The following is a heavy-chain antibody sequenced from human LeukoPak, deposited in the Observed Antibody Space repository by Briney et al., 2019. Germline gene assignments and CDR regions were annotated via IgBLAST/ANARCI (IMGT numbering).Heavy chain of an antibody. D-gene: IGHD3-10*01. V-gene: IGHV1-18*01. CDR1: GYTFTSYG. Sequence: GASVKVSCKASGYTFTSYGISWLRQAPGQGLEWMGWISAYNGNTNYAQKLQGRVTMTTDTSTSTAYMELRSLRSDDTAVYCCAYYGSGPKRDWFDPWGQGTLVTVSS. CDR3: AYYGSGPKRDWFDP. CDR2: ISAYNGNT. J-gene: IGHJ5*02.